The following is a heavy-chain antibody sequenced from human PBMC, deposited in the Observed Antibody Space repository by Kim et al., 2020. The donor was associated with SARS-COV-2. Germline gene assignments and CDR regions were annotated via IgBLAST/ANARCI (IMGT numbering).Heavy chain of an antibody. CDR3: ARLGGDYGGDSGDY. D-gene: IGHD2-21*02. J-gene: IGHJ4*02. V-gene: IGHV5-51*01. CDR2: LYPDDSDT. Sequence: GESLKISCQASGYTFDTDWIGWVRQVPGKGLEWMGTLYPDDSDTRYSPSLQGQVTISADRSTNIAYLQWASLKASDTARYYCARLGGDYGGDSGDYWGQGTLVTVSA. CDR1: GYTFDTDW.